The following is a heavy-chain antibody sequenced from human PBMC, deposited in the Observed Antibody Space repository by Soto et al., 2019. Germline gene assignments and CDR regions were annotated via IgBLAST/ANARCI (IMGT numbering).Heavy chain of an antibody. CDR1: GFTFRSYS. J-gene: IGHJ6*02. CDR3: ARAFMVRGVLGDYYYYGMDV. V-gene: IGHV3-21*01. D-gene: IGHD3-10*01. Sequence: GSLRLSCIASGFTFRSYSMTWVRQAPGKGLEWVSSIRSGNNYISYADSVKGRFTISRDNAKNSLFLQMNSLRAEDTAVYYCARAFMVRGVLGDYYYYGMDVWGQGTTVTVSS. CDR2: IRSGNNYI.